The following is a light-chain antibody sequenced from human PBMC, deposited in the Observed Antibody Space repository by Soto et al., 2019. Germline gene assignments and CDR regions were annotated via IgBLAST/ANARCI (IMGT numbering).Light chain of an antibody. V-gene: IGKV1-5*01. Sequence: DIQMTQSPSTLSASVGDRVTITCRASQSISSWLAWYQQKPGKAPKLLIYDASSLESGVPSRFSGSGSGTEFTLTISRLQPDDFATYYCHQYNSYPRTFGHGTKVDIK. J-gene: IGKJ1*01. CDR1: QSISSW. CDR2: DAS. CDR3: HQYNSYPRT.